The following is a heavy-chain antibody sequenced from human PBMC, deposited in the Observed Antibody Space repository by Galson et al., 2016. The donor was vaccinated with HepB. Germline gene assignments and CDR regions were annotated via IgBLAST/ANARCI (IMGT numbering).Heavy chain of an antibody. CDR3: AKAADYDASSGYYYLNWFDP. Sequence: SLRLSCAASGFTFSGYGMHWVRQAPGKGLEWVAVISIDGSNKNYADSVKGRFTISRDNAKNTLYLQMNSLRAEDTAVYYCAKAADYDASSGYYYLNWFDPWGQGSLVTVSS. V-gene: IGHV3-30*18. CDR1: GFTFSGYG. J-gene: IGHJ5*02. CDR2: ISIDGSNK. D-gene: IGHD3-22*01.